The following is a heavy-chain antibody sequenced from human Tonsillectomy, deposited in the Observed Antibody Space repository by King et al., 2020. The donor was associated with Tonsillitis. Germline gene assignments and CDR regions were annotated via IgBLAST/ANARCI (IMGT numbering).Heavy chain of an antibody. CDR3: AKGAGIAGGGTFLGPFDH. V-gene: IGHV3-23*04. CDR1: GFTISSYA. J-gene: IGHJ4*02. CDR2: ISGSGDNT. Sequence: VQLVESGGGLVQPGGSLRVSCAASGFTISSYAMSWVRQAPGKGVEWVSAISGSGDNTYYADSVKGRFTISRDNSKNTVYLQMNSLRAEDTAVYYCAKGAGIAGGGTFLGPFDHWGRGTLVTVSS. D-gene: IGHD6-13*01.